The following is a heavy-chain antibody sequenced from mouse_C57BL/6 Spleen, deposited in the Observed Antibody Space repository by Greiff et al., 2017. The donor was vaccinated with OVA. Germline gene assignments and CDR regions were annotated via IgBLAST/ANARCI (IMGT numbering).Heavy chain of an antibody. CDR1: GYTFTDYY. V-gene: IGHV1-26*01. CDR2: INPNNGGT. J-gene: IGHJ3*01. D-gene: IGHD2-4*01. CDR3: ARSGDYDLAWFAY. Sequence: EVQLVESGPELVKPGASVKISCKASGYTFTDYYMNWVKQSHGKSLEWIGDINPNNGGTSYNQKFKGKATLTVDKSSSTAYMELRSLTSEDSAVYYCARSGDYDLAWFAYWGQGTLVTVSA.